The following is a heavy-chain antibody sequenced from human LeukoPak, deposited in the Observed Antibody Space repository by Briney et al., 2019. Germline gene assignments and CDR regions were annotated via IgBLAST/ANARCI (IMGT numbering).Heavy chain of an antibody. CDR1: GYTFTSYA. V-gene: IGHV1-3*01. Sequence: ASVKVSCKASGYTFTSYAMHWVRQAPGQRLEWMGWINAGNGNTKYSQKFQGRVTITRDTSASTAYMELSSLRSEDTAVYYCARDIITARPPSYYYHYYMDVWGKGTTVTVSS. D-gene: IGHD6-6*01. CDR2: INAGNGNT. J-gene: IGHJ6*03. CDR3: ARDIITARPPSYYYHYYMDV.